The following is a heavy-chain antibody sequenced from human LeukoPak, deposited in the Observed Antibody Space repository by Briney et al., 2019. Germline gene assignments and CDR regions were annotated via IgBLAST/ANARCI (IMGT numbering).Heavy chain of an antibody. CDR2: LSKSGNT. CDR3: ARARYVNSFYAFDI. Sequence: SETLSLTCTVSGGSISSYYWSWTRLPPGKGLEWIGYLSKSGNTNYSPSLKSRVTIFGDTSKNQFFLKPSSVTAADTAVYYCARARYVNSFYAFDIWGQGTLVTVSS. J-gene: IGHJ4*02. V-gene: IGHV4-59*01. CDR1: GGSISSYY. D-gene: IGHD2-2*01.